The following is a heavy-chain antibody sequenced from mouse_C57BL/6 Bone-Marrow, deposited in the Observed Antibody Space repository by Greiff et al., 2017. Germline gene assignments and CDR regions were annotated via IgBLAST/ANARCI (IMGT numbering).Heavy chain of an antibody. CDR3: ASGGQSYWYFDV. J-gene: IGHJ1*03. CDR2: INPSNGGT. V-gene: IGHV1-53*01. CDR1: GYTFTSYW. Sequence: QVQLQQPGTELVKPGASVKLSCKASGYTFTSYWMHWVKQRPGQGLEWIGNINPSNGGTNYNEKFKSKATLTVDTSSSTAYMQLSSLTSEDSAVYLWASGGQSYWYFDVGGTGTTVTVSS.